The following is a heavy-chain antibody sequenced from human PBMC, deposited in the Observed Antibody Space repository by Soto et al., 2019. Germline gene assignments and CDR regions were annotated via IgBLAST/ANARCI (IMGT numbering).Heavy chain of an antibody. CDR2: ISPSDGST. Sequence: ASVKVSCKASGYTFTSYEMYWVRQAPGQGLEWMGIISPSDGSTTYAQKFQGRVTMTRDTSTSTVYMELSSLRSEDTAVYYCARDRRDGYDTFDYWGQGTLVTVSS. CDR3: ARDRRDGYDTFDY. J-gene: IGHJ4*02. D-gene: IGHD5-12*01. V-gene: IGHV1-46*01. CDR1: GYTFTSYE.